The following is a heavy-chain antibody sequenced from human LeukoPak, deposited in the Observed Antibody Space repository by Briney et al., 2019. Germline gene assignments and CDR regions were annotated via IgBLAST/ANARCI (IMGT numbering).Heavy chain of an antibody. CDR3: ARGYYDILTGYYRLSYYFDY. CDR2: IYYSGST. Sequence: SQTLSLTCTVSGGSISIGDSCWSWIRQPPGKGLEWSRYIYYSGSTYDNPSLKSRVTISVDTSKNQFSLKLSSVTAADTAVYYCARGYYDILTGYYRLSYYFDYWGQGTLVTVSS. V-gene: IGHV4-30-4*08. CDR1: GGSISIGDSC. J-gene: IGHJ4*02. D-gene: IGHD3-9*01.